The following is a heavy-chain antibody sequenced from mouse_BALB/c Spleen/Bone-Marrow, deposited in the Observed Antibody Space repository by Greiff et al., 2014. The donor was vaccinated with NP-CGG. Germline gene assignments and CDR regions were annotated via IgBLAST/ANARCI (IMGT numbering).Heavy chain of an antibody. D-gene: IGHD1-1*01. CDR3: TREWYYGFDY. V-gene: IGHV1-5*01. J-gene: IGHJ2*01. CDR2: IYPGNSDT. CDR1: GYSFTSYW. Sequence: EVQLQESGTVLARPGASVKMSCKASGYSFTSYWMHWVKQRPGQGLEWIGAIYPGNSDTSYNQKFKGKAKLTALTSASTAYMELSSLTNEDSAVYYCTREWYYGFDYWGQGTTLTVSS.